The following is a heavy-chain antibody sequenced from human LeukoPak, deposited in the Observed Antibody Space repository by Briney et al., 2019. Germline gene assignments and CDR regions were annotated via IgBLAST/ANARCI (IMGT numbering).Heavy chain of an antibody. CDR1: GYTFTSYA. V-gene: IGHV1-3*01. Sequence: ASVKVSCKASGYTFTSYAMHWVRQALGQRLEWMGWINAGNGNTKYSQKFQGRVTITRDTSASTAYMELSSLRSEDTAVYYCARGDFWSGSEAFDIWGQGTMVTVSS. J-gene: IGHJ3*02. CDR3: ARGDFWSGSEAFDI. D-gene: IGHD3-3*01. CDR2: INAGNGNT.